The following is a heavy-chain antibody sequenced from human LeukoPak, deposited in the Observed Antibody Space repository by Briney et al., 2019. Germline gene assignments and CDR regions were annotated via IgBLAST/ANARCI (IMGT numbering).Heavy chain of an antibody. D-gene: IGHD2/OR15-2a*01. V-gene: IGHV3-30*02. CDR1: GFTFSSYG. CDR3: AKDLTATTFSEYNWFDP. Sequence: GGSLRLSCAASGFTFSSYGMHWVRQAPGKGLEWVAFIRDDGSNKYYADSVKGRFTISRDNSKNTLYLQMNSLRAEDTAVYYCAKDLTATTFSEYNWFDPWGQGTLVTVSS. CDR2: IRDDGSNK. J-gene: IGHJ5*02.